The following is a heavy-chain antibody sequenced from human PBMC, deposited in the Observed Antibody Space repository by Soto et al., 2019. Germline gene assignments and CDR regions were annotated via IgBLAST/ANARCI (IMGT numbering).Heavy chain of an antibody. CDR2: IYSGGET. V-gene: IGHV3-66*01. D-gene: IGHD6-19*01. Sequence: EVQLVESGGGLVQPGGSLRLSCAASGFTVSRPFMSWVRQAPGKGLEWVSLIYSGGETYYADSVQGRFTLSRDNSKETLYLQMNSLRAEDTAVYYCARDSSDSTFDAFDIWGQGTMVTVSS. CDR1: GFTVSRPF. CDR3: ARDSSDSTFDAFDI. J-gene: IGHJ3*02.